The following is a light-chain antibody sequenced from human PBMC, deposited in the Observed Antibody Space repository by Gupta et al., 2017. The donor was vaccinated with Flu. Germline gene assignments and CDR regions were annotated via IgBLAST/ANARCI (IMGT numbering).Light chain of an antibody. CDR1: QSISNY. V-gene: IGKV1-39*01. Sequence: DIQMTQSPSSLSASVGDRVTITCRASQSISNYLNWYQQKPGKAPKLLIYDASSLQSGVPSRFSGSGSGTDFTLTISSLQPEDFATYYCQQSYATPPDTFGQGTKLEIK. CDR3: QQSYATPPDT. J-gene: IGKJ2*01. CDR2: DAS.